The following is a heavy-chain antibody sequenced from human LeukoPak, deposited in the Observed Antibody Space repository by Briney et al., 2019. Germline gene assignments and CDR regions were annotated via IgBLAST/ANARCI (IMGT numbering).Heavy chain of an antibody. J-gene: IGHJ6*04. CDR2: IRYDGSNK. Sequence: GGSLRLSCAASGFTFSSYGMHWVRQAPGKGLEWVAFIRYDGSNKYYADSVKGRFTISRDNSKNTLYLQMNSLRAGDTAVYYCAKDILTMVRGLDVWGKGTTVTVSS. V-gene: IGHV3-30*02. CDR3: AKDILTMVRGLDV. D-gene: IGHD3-10*01. CDR1: GFTFSSYG.